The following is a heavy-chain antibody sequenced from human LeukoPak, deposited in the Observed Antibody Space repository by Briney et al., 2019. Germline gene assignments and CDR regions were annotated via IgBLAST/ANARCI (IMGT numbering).Heavy chain of an antibody. CDR3: ARAGRELLHHY. D-gene: IGHD1-26*01. J-gene: IGHJ4*02. V-gene: IGHV1-69*04. CDR1: GGTFSSYA. CDR2: IIPILGIA. Sequence: SVKVSCKASGGTFSSYAISWVRQAPGQGLEWMGRIIPILGIANYAQKFQGRVTITADKSTGTAYMELSSLRSEDTAVYYCARAGRELLHHYWGQGTLVTVSS.